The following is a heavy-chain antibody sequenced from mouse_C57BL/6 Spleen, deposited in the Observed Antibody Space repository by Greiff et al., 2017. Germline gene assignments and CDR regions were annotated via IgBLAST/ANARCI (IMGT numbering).Heavy chain of an antibody. V-gene: IGHV2-2*01. Sequence: VKLQESGPGLVQPSQSLSITCTVSGFSLTSYGVHWVRQSPGKGLEWLGVIWSGGSTDYNAAFISRLSISKDNSKSQVFFKMNSLQADDTAIYYCARNVYYDYDDWYFDVWGTGTTVTVSS. D-gene: IGHD2-4*01. CDR1: GFSLTSYG. CDR2: IWSGGST. CDR3: ARNVYYDYDDWYFDV. J-gene: IGHJ1*03.